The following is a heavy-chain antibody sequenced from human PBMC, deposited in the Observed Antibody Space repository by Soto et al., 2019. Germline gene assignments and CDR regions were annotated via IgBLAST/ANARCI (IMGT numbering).Heavy chain of an antibody. CDR2: ISYDGSNK. CDR1: GFTFSSYG. D-gene: IGHD3-10*01. J-gene: IGHJ5*02. CDR3: AKNYYGSGSNWFDP. V-gene: IGHV3-30*18. Sequence: QVQLVESGGGVVQPGRSLRLSCAASGFTFSSYGMHWVRQAPGKGLEWVAVISYDGSNKYYADSVKGRFTISRDNSKNTLYLQMNSLRAEDTAVYYCAKNYYGSGSNWFDPWGQGTLVTVSS.